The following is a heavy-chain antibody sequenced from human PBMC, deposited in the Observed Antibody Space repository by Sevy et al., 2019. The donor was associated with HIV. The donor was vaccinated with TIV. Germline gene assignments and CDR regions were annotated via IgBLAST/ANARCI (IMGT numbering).Heavy chain of an antibody. CDR3: AKGRIPSIGTLGPFDS. CDR2: KTGSAGVT. V-gene: IGHV3-23*01. J-gene: IGHJ4*02. CDR1: GFSLSNYA. D-gene: IGHD6-6*01. Sequence: GGSLRLSCAASGFSLSNYAMSWVRQAPGKGLEWISTKTGSAGVTYYADSVKGRFTISRDNSKNTLFLQMNSLRAEDTALYDGAKGRIPSIGTLGPFDSWGQGTLVTVSS.